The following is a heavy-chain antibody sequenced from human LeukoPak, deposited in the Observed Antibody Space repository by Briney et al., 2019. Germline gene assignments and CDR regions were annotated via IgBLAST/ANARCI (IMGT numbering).Heavy chain of an antibody. CDR1: GYTFTYRY. V-gene: IGHV1-45*02. Sequence: GASETVSCKASGYTFTYRYLHWVRQAPGQALEWMGWITPFNGNTNYAQKFQDRVTITRDRSMSTAYMELSSLRSEDTAMYYCARSTGEWDHYGMDVWGQGTTVTVSS. CDR2: ITPFNGNT. CDR3: ARSTGEWDHYGMDV. D-gene: IGHD3-10*01. J-gene: IGHJ6*02.